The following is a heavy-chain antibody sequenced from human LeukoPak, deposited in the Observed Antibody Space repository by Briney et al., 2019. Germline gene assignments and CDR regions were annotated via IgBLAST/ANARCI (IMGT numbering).Heavy chain of an antibody. CDR3: ARACSSTSCYRTHYYMDV. Sequence: ASVKVSCKASGYTFTGYYMHWVRQAPGQGLEWMGWINPNSGGTNYAQKFQGRVTMTRDTSISTAYMELSRLRSDDTAVYYCARACSSTSCYRTHYYMDVWGKGTTVTVSS. D-gene: IGHD2-2*01. V-gene: IGHV1-2*02. CDR1: GYTFTGYY. J-gene: IGHJ6*03. CDR2: INPNSGGT.